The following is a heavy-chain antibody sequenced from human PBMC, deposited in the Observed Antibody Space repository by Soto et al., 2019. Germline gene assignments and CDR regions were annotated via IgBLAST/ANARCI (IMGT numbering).Heavy chain of an antibody. CDR1: NSSFNKRYY. D-gene: IGHD6-19*01. J-gene: IGHJ4*02. CDR3: ARNTSGRYFDC. Sequence: SETLSLTCIVSNSSFNKRYYWGFIRQPPGKGLEWIASIYNSGSTHYNPSLKSRATISVDTSNNQFSLRLSSVTAADTAVYYCARNTSGRYFDCWGQGTLVTVSS. CDR2: IYNSGST. V-gene: IGHV4-38-2*02.